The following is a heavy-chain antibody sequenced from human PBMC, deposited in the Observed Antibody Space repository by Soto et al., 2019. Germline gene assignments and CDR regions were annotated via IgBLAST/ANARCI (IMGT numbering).Heavy chain of an antibody. V-gene: IGHV4-34*01. CDR1: GGSFSGYY. Sequence: SETLSLTCAVYGGSFSGYYWSWIRQPPGKGLEWIGEINHSGSTNYNPSLKSRVTISVDTSKNQFSLKLSSVTAADTAVYYCARGRGRAARLDYYYYMDVWGKGTTVT. CDR2: INHSGST. D-gene: IGHD6-6*01. J-gene: IGHJ6*03. CDR3: ARGRGRAARLDYYYYMDV.